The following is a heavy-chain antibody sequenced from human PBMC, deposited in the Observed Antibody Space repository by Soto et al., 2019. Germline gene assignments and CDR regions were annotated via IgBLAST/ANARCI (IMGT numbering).Heavy chain of an antibody. CDR1: GGSFSGYY. CDR2: INHSGST. J-gene: IGHJ4*02. Sequence: PSQTLSLTCAVYGGSFSGYYWSWIRQPPGKGLEWIGEINHSGSTNYNPSLKSRVTISVDTSKNQFSLKLSSVTAADTAVYYCARPYSGYDRRVLGYWGQGTLVTVS. V-gene: IGHV4-34*01. D-gene: IGHD5-12*01. CDR3: ARPYSGYDRRVLGY.